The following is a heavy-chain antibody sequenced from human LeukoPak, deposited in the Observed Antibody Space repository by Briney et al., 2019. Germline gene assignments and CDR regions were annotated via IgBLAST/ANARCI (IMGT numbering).Heavy chain of an antibody. D-gene: IGHD6-13*01. CDR3: ARGYSSSWLNDAFDI. J-gene: IGHJ3*02. Sequence: GGSLRLSCAASGFTFSSYAMHWVRQAPGKGLEWVAVISYDGSNKYYADSVKGRFTISRDNSKNTLYLQMNSLRAEDTAVYYCARGYSSSWLNDAFDIWGQGTMVTVSS. CDR2: ISYDGSNK. V-gene: IGHV3-30*04. CDR1: GFTFSSYA.